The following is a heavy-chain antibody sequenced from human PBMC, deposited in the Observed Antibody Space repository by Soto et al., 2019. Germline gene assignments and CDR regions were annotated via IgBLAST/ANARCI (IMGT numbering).Heavy chain of an antibody. CDR2: IYHSGST. V-gene: IGHV4-4*02. CDR3: AGSSSNYYYYGMDV. CDR1: GGSIRSSNW. D-gene: IGHD6-6*01. Sequence: PSETLSLTCAVSGGSIRSSNWWSWVRQPPGKGLEWIGEIYHSGSTNYNPSLKSRVTISVDKSKNQFSPKLSSVTAAETAVYYCAGSSSNYYYYGMDVWGQGTTVT. J-gene: IGHJ6*02.